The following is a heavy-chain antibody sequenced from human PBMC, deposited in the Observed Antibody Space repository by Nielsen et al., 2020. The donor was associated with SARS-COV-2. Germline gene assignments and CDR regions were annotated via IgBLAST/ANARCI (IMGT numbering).Heavy chain of an antibody. J-gene: IGHJ6*02. D-gene: IGHD3-10*01. CDR2: TSYDGSIT. CDR1: GFMSSNYA. CDR3: ARVGASYRNSYGLDV. V-gene: IGHV3-30*04. Sequence: GESLKISCVTSGFMSSNYAMHWVRQAPGKGLEWAALTSYDGSITNYGDSVKGRFTISRDNSKNTIYLQMNSLRVDDAAVYYCARVGASYRNSYGLDVWGQGTMVTVSS.